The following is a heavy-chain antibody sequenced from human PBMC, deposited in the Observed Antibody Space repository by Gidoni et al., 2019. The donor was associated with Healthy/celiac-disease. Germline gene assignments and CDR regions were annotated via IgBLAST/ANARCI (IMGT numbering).Heavy chain of an antibody. J-gene: IGHJ4*02. Sequence: QLQLQESGPGLVKPSETRSLTCTVSGGSISSSSYYWGWIRQPPGKGLEWIGSIYYSGSTYYNPSLKSRVTISVDTSKNQFSLKLSSVTAADTAVYYCARRRSITMVRGVIATYYFDYWGQGTLVTVS. CDR2: IYYSGST. V-gene: IGHV4-39*01. D-gene: IGHD3-10*01. CDR3: ARRRSITMVRGVIATYYFDY. CDR1: GGSISSSSYY.